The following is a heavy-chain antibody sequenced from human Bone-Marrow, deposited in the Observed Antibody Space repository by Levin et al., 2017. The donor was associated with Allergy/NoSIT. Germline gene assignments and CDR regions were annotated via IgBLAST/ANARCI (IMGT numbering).Heavy chain of an antibody. J-gene: IGHJ5*02. CDR1: GYTFTGYY. D-gene: IGHD6-6*01. Sequence: ASVKVSCKASGYTFTGYYMHWVRQTPGQGLEWMGWVYPSSGGTKNTQNFQGRVTMTWDTSISTAYMELTSLRSDDTAVYYCSSNNAGSSSDAWGQGTLVTVSS. CDR3: SSNNAGSSSDA. V-gene: IGHV1-2*02. CDR2: VYPSSGGT.